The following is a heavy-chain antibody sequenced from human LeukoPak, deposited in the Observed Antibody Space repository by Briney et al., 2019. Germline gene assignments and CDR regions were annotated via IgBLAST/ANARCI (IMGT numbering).Heavy chain of an antibody. Sequence: PSVNVFCKASGHTFTSYGTSWARQAPRQGLEGMGWVNAYNGNTNYAQKFQGRVTMTTDTSTSTAYMELRSLRSDETAVYSCARDLAARPYLGIDYWGQGTLVTVSS. CDR1: GHTFTSYG. V-gene: IGHV1-18*01. CDR2: VNAYNGNT. D-gene: IGHD6-6*01. CDR3: ARDLAARPYLGIDY. J-gene: IGHJ4*02.